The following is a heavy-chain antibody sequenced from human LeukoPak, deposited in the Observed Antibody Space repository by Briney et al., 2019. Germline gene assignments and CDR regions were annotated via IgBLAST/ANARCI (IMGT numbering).Heavy chain of an antibody. CDR1: GDSIGEYY. CDR3: VSDLWGAGGTQY. D-gene: IGHD2-15*01. J-gene: IGHJ4*02. Sequence: PSETLSLTCTVSGDSIGEYYWSWIRQPPGKGLEWMVYLYYSRNPNYSTSLTSRVTISADTSKTQVYLKLRSVTAADTAVYYCVSDLWGAGGTQYWGQGILVTVSS. V-gene: IGHV4-59*01. CDR2: LYYSRNP.